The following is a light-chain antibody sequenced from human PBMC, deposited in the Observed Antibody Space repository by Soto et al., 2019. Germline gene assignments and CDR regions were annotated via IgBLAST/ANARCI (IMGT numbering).Light chain of an antibody. CDR2: AAS. CDR3: LQDYNYLWT. Sequence: AIQMTQSPSSLSASVGDRVTITCRASQGIRNDLGWYQQKPGKATTLLIYAASSLQSGVPARFSGSGSGTDFTLTSSSLQPEDVATYYCLQDYNYLWTFGQGTKVEIK. J-gene: IGKJ1*01. V-gene: IGKV1-6*01. CDR1: QGIRND.